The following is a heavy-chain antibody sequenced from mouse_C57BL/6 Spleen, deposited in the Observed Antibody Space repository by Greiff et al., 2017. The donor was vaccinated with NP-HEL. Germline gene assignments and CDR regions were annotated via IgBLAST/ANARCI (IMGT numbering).Heavy chain of an antibody. CDR2: IRNKANGYTT. V-gene: IGHV7-3*01. CDR1: GFTFTDYY. J-gene: IGHJ3*01. Sequence: EVQGVESGGGLVQPGGSLSLSCAASGFTFTDYYMSWVRQPPGKALEWLGFIRNKANGYTTEYSASVKGRFTISRDNSQSILYLQMNALRAEDSATYYCARGGSSPSWFAYWGQGTLVTVSA. CDR3: ARGGSSPSWFAY. D-gene: IGHD1-1*01.